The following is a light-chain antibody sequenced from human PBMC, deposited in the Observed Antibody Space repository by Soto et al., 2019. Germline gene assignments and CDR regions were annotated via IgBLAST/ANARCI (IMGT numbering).Light chain of an antibody. J-gene: IGKJ3*01. CDR1: QGISNF. CDR3: QKYDSAPLT. Sequence: DIQMTQSPSSLSASVGDRLTITCRASQGISNFLVWYQQKPGKVPKVLIYAASTLQSGVPSRFSGSGSGTEFTLTISSLQPEEVATYYCQKYDSAPLTFGPGNKVDIK. CDR2: AAS. V-gene: IGKV1-27*01.